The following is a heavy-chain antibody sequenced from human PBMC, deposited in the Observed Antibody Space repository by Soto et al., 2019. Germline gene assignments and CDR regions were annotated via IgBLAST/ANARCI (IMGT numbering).Heavy chain of an antibody. D-gene: IGHD5-12*01. CDR3: ARDLAHYYYYYGMDV. V-gene: IGHV4-31*03. J-gene: IGHJ6*02. Sequence: PSETLSLTCTVSGGSISSGGYYWSWIRQHPGKGLEWIGYIYYSGSTYYNPSLKSRVTISVDTSKNQFSLKLSSVTAADTAVYYCARDLAHYYYYYGMDVWGQGTTVTVSS. CDR1: GGSISSGGYY. CDR2: IYYSGST.